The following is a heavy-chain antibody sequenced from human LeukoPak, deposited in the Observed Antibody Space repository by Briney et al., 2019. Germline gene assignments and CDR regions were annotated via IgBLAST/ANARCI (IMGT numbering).Heavy chain of an antibody. V-gene: IGHV3-43*01. D-gene: IGHD2-15*01. CDR2: ISWDGGST. Sequence: GGSLRLSCAASGFTFDDYTMHWVRQAPGKGLEWVSLISWDGGSTYYADSVKGRFTISRDNSKNSLYLQMNSLRTEDTALYYCAKDLLGYCSGGSCYPGDYWGQGTLVTVSS. J-gene: IGHJ4*02. CDR3: AKDLLGYCSGGSCYPGDY. CDR1: GFTFDDYT.